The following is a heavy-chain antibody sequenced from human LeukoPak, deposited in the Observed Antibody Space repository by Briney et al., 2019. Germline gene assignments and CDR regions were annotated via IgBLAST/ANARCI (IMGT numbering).Heavy chain of an antibody. Sequence: ASVTVSFKASGYTFTTYNINWVRQAPGQGLEWMGWISGYNGNTNYAQSRRDRVTMTTDTSTSTVYMELSSLISDDTAVYYCARVDTVNYYYYMDVWGKGTPVTVSS. CDR1: GYTFTTYN. D-gene: IGHD5-18*01. V-gene: IGHV1-18*01. J-gene: IGHJ6*03. CDR2: ISGYNGNT. CDR3: ARVDTVNYYYYMDV.